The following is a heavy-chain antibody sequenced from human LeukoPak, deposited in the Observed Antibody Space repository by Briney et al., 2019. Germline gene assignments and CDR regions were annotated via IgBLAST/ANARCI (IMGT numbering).Heavy chain of an antibody. CDR1: GGSISSYY. V-gene: IGHV4-59*01. Sequence: SETLSLTCTVSGGSISSYYWSWIRQPPGKGPEWIGYIYYSGSTNYNPSLKRRVTISVDTSKNQFSLKLSSVTAADTAVYYCAREVTPPGGRHDAFDIWGQGTMVTVSS. CDR3: AREVTPPGGRHDAFDI. CDR2: IYYSGST. J-gene: IGHJ3*02. D-gene: IGHD3-16*01.